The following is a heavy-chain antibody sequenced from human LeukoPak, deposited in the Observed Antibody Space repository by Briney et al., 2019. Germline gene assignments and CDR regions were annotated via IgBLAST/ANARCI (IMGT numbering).Heavy chain of an antibody. CDR3: ARGTIAVAGTEFDP. Sequence: SETLSLTCTVSGGSISSYYWSWIRQPPGKGLEWIGYIYYSGSTNYNPSLKSRVTISVDTSKNQFSLKLSSVTAADTAVYYCARGTIAVAGTEFDPWGQGTLVTVSS. D-gene: IGHD6-19*01. V-gene: IGHV4-59*08. CDR1: GGSISSYY. J-gene: IGHJ5*02. CDR2: IYYSGST.